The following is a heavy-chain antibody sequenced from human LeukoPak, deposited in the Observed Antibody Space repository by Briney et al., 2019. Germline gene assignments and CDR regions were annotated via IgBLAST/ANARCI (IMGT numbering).Heavy chain of an antibody. Sequence: MSSETLSLTCAVYGVSFSGYYWSWIRQPPGKGLEWIGEINHSGSTNYNPSLKSRVTISVDTSKNQFSLKLSSVTAADTAVYYCARTVRYFDWSRARYNWFDPWGQGTLVTVSS. V-gene: IGHV4-34*01. CDR3: ARTVRYFDWSRARYNWFDP. J-gene: IGHJ5*02. CDR1: GVSFSGYY. CDR2: INHSGST. D-gene: IGHD3-9*01.